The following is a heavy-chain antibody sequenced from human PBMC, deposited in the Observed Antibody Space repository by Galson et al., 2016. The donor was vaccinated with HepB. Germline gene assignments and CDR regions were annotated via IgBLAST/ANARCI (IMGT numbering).Heavy chain of an antibody. J-gene: IGHJ5*02. CDR1: GGSFSGYY. CDR3: AKATIVLVPANTCGWFNP. V-gene: IGHV4-34*01. CDR2: INHSGST. D-gene: IGHD2-2*01. Sequence: SETLSLTCAVYGGSFSGYYWTWIRQPPGKGLEWIGEINHSGSTNYNPSLKSRVTISVDTSKNQFSLKLSSVTAADTAVYYCAKATIVLVPANTCGWFNPWGQGTRVTVSS.